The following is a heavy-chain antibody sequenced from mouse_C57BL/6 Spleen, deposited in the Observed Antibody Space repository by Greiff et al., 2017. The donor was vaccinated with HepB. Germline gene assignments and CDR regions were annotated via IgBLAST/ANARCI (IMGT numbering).Heavy chain of an antibody. CDR3: TRGYYGSRTGFAY. J-gene: IGHJ3*01. CDR2: IYPGNSDT. Sequence: EVKLVESGTVLARPGASVKMSCKTSGYTFTSYWMHWVKQRPGQGLEWIGAIYPGNSDTSYNQKFKGKAKLTAVTSASTAYMELSSLTNEDSAVYYCTRGYYGSRTGFAYWGQGTLVTVSA. V-gene: IGHV1-5*01. CDR1: GYTFTSYW. D-gene: IGHD1-1*01.